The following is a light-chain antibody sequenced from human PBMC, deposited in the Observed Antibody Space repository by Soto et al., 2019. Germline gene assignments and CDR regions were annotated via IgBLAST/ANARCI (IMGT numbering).Light chain of an antibody. CDR3: QQSYSIPVT. J-gene: IGKJ2*01. Sequence: DIQITQSPASLSASVGDRVTITCRASQSISSYLNWYQQKPGQAPKLLIYAASSLPRGVPSRFSGSGSGTDFTLTISSLQHEDFATYYCQQSYSIPVTFGQGTKVDI. V-gene: IGKV1-39*01. CDR2: AAS. CDR1: QSISSY.